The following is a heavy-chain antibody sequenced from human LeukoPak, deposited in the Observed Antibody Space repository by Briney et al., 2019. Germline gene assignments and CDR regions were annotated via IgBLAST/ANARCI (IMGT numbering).Heavy chain of an antibody. CDR3: ARVDTAMAKDPYYFDY. J-gene: IGHJ4*02. CDR2: INHSGST. Sequence: SETLSLTCAVYGGSFSGYYWSWIRQPPGKRLEWIGEINHSGSTNYNPSLKSRVTISVDTSKNQFSLKLSSVTAADTAVYYCARVDTAMAKDPYYFDYWGQGTLVTVSS. CDR1: GGSFSGYY. D-gene: IGHD5-18*01. V-gene: IGHV4-34*01.